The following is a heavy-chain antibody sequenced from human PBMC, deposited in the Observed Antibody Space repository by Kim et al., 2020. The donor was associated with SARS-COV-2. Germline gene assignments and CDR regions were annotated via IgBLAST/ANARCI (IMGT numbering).Heavy chain of an antibody. D-gene: IGHD2-15*01. J-gene: IGHJ4*02. Sequence: NPSLKSRVTISLDTSGNQFSVRLNSVTAADTAVYYCAGYNSGGEALEYWGQGTLVTVSS. V-gene: IGHV4-59*01. CDR3: AGYNSGGEALEY.